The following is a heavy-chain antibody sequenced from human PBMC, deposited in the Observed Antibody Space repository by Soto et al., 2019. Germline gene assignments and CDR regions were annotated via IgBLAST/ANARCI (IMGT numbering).Heavy chain of an antibody. D-gene: IGHD2-15*01. CDR2: IYNSGST. J-gene: IGHJ4*02. CDR3: ARRYGGNLDY. CDR1: GGSISSYY. V-gene: IGHV4-59*08. Sequence: QVQLQESGPGLVKPSETLSLTCTVSGGSISSYYWSWIRKPPGKGLEWIGYIYNSGSTNYNPSPNSRATISVDTSKNQFSLKLSSVTAADAAVYYCARRYGGNLDYWGQVTLVTVSS.